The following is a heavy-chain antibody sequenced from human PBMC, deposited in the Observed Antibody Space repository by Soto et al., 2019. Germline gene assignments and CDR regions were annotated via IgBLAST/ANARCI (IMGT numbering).Heavy chain of an antibody. CDR2: INHSGST. Sequence: SETLSLTCAVYGGSFSGYYWSWIRQPPGKGLEWIGEINHSGSTNYNPSLKSRVTISVDTSRNQFSLKLSSVTAADTAVYYCARGRFGLEYRSSSYKVNWFDPWGQGTLVTVSS. V-gene: IGHV4-34*01. J-gene: IGHJ5*02. CDR1: GGSFSGYY. D-gene: IGHD6-13*01. CDR3: ARGRFGLEYRSSSYKVNWFDP.